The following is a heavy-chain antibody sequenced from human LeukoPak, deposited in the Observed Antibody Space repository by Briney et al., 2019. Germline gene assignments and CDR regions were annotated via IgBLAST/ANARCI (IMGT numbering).Heavy chain of an antibody. CDR2: IYYSGSS. V-gene: IGHV4-59*08. J-gene: IGHJ4*02. D-gene: IGHD6-6*01. Sequence: SETLFLTCNVSGGSISGYHWSWIRQPPGKGLEWPGYIYYSGSSNYNPSLKSRVTISADTSKNQFSVQMTSVTAADTAVYFCARARSGPARDYFDSWGQGVLVTVSS. CDR3: ARARSGPARDYFDS. CDR1: GGSISGYH.